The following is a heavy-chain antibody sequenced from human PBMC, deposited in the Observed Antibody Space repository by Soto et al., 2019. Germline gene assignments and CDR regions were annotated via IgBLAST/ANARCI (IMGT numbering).Heavy chain of an antibody. CDR1: GYTFTTYS. J-gene: IGHJ5*02. CDR2: INTGNGNT. D-gene: IGHD6-13*01. CDR3: ARGPAAAALNNWFDP. Sequence: QVQLVQSGAEVKKPGASVNVSCKASGYTFTTYSMHWVRQAPGQRLEWMGWINTGNGNTKYSQKFQGRVTITRDTSASTADMELSSLRSEDTAVYYCARGPAAAALNNWFDPWGQGTLVTVSS. V-gene: IGHV1-3*04.